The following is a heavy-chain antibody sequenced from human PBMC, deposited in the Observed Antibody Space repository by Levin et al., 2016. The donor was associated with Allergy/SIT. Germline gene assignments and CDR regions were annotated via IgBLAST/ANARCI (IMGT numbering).Heavy chain of an antibody. Sequence: SETLSLTCTVSGASISSSTYYWGWVRQPPGKGLEWIGSISHAGNTYYNPSLKSRVTTSVDVSKNQISLKLSSVTAADTAVYYCVREVVPTTPHLRMDVWGSGTTVTVPQ. D-gene: IGHD1-26*01. CDR3: VREVVPTTPHLRMDV. V-gene: IGHV4-39*02. J-gene: IGHJ6*04. CDR2: ISHAGNT. CDR1: GASISSSTYY.